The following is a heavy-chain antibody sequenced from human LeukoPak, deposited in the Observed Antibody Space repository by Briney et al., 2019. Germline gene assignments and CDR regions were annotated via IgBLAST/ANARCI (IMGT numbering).Heavy chain of an antibody. CDR3: ARFGAGKRAFDI. CDR1: GGSISSSSYY. CDR2: LYYSGST. J-gene: IGHJ3*02. D-gene: IGHD3-16*01. Sequence: PSETLSLTCTVSGGSISSSSYYWGWIRQPPGKGLEWIGSLYYSGSTYYNPSLKSRVTISVDTSKNQFSLKLSSVTAADTAVYYCARFGAGKRAFDIWGQGTMVTVSS. V-gene: IGHV4-39*01.